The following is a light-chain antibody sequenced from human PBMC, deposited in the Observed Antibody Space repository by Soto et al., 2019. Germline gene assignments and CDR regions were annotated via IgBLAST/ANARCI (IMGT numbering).Light chain of an antibody. CDR1: QTISSW. CDR3: QQYDTYSMYT. Sequence: DIQMTQSPSTLSGSVGDRVTITFRASQTISSWLAWYQQKPGKAPKLLIYKASTLKSGVPSRFSGSGSGTEFTLTISSLQHDDFATYYCQQYDTYSMYTFGQGTKV. V-gene: IGKV1-5*03. J-gene: IGKJ2*01. CDR2: KAS.